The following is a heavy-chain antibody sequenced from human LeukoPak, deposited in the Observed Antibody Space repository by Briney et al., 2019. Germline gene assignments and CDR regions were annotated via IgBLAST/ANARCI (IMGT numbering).Heavy chain of an antibody. J-gene: IGHJ4*02. Sequence: ASMKVSCKASGYTFTSYAMHWVRQAPGQRLEWMGWINAGNGNTKYSQKFQGRVTITRDTSASTAYMELSSLRSEDTAVYYCAREVESGWDYFDYWGQGTLVTVSS. D-gene: IGHD6-19*01. CDR1: GYTFTSYA. CDR3: AREVESGWDYFDY. CDR2: INAGNGNT. V-gene: IGHV1-3*01.